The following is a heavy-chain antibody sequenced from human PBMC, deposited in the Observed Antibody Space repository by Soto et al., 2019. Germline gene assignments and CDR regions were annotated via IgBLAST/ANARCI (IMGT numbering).Heavy chain of an antibody. J-gene: IGHJ4*02. CDR1: GFTFSDRY. CDR2: TKNKANSYAT. D-gene: IGHD3-16*01. V-gene: IGHV3-72*01. CDR3: TIEGAYPGPDFDY. Sequence: GGSLRLSCAASGFTFSDRYMDWVRQAPGKGLEWVGRTKNKANSYATEYAASVKGRFTISRDDSRNSVYLQMNSLKTDDTAVYYCTIEGAYPGPDFDYWGQGTLVTVSS.